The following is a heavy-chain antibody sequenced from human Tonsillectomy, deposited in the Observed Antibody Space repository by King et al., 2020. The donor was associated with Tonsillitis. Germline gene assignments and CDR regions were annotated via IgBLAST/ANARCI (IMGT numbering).Heavy chain of an antibody. V-gene: IGHV4-59*01. CDR2: IYYSGST. Sequence: VQLQESGPGLVKPSETLSLTCTVSGGSISSYYWSWIRQPPGKGLEWIGYIYYSGSTNYNPSLKSRVTISVDTSKNQFSLKLSSVTAVDTAVYYCARGYYDSSGYYFNWFDPWGQGTLVTVSS. J-gene: IGHJ5*02. CDR1: GGSISSYY. D-gene: IGHD3-22*01. CDR3: ARGYYDSSGYYFNWFDP.